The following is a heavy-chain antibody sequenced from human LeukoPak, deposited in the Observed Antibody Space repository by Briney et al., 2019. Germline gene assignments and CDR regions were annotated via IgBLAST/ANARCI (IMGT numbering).Heavy chain of an antibody. Sequence: ASVKVSCKASGYTFTSYDINWVRQATRQGLEWMGWMNPNSGNTGYAQKFQGRVTMTRNTSISTAYMELSSLRSEDTAVYYCARGLLWFGDPIGYWGQGTLVTVSS. CDR2: MNPNSGNT. J-gene: IGHJ4*02. D-gene: IGHD3-10*01. CDR3: ARGLLWFGDPIGY. CDR1: GYTFTSYD. V-gene: IGHV1-8*01.